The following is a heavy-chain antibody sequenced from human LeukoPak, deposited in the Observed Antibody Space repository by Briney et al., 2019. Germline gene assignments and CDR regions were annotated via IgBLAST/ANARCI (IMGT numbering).Heavy chain of an antibody. Sequence: PSGTLSLTCTVSGGSISSYYWSWIRQPAGKGLEWIGRIYTSGSTNYNPSLKSRVTMSVDTSKNQFSLKLSSVTAADTAVYYCARDSAAAGKGYYYYYGMDVWGQGTTVTVSS. CDR3: ARDSAAAGKGYYYYYGMDV. D-gene: IGHD6-13*01. CDR1: GGSISSYY. CDR2: IYTSGST. J-gene: IGHJ6*02. V-gene: IGHV4-4*07.